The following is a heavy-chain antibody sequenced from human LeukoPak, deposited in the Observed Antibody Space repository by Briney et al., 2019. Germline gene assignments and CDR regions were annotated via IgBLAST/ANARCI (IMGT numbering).Heavy chain of an antibody. Sequence: SETLSLTCAVYGGSFSGYYWSWIRQPPGKGLEWIGEINHSGSTNYNPSLKSRVTISVDTSTSTVYMELSSLRSEDTAVYYCARASSSSQENWFDPWGQGTLVTVSS. J-gene: IGHJ5*02. D-gene: IGHD6-13*01. V-gene: IGHV4-34*01. CDR1: GGSFSGYY. CDR2: INHSGST. CDR3: ARASSSSQENWFDP.